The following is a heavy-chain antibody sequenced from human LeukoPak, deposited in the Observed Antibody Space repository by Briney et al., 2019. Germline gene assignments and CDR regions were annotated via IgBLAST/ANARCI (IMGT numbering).Heavy chain of an antibody. CDR3: ARDLGLYWYFDL. CDR1: GFTVSSNY. Sequence: PGGSLRLSCAASGFTVSSNYMSWVRQVPGKGLEWVSLIYSGGSTYCADSLKGRFSISRDNSKNTLYLQMNSLRAEDTAVYYCARDLGLYWYFDLWGRGTLVTVSS. J-gene: IGHJ2*01. D-gene: IGHD7-27*01. CDR2: IYSGGST. V-gene: IGHV3-66*01.